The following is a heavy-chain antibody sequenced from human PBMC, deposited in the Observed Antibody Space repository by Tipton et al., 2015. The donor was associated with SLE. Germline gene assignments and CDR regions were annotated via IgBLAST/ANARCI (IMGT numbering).Heavy chain of an antibody. Sequence: LRLSCAVYGGSFSGYYWSWIRQPPGKGLEWIGEINHSGSTNYNPSLKSRVTISVDTSKNQFSLKLSSVTAADTAVYYCARDLSWDGMDVWGQGTTVTVSS. CDR2: INHSGST. CDR3: ARDLSWDGMDV. CDR1: GGSFSGYY. V-gene: IGHV4-34*01. J-gene: IGHJ6*02. D-gene: IGHD7-27*01.